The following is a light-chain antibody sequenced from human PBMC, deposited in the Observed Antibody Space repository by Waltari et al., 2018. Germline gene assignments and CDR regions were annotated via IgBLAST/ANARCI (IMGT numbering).Light chain of an antibody. Sequence: EIVMTQSPATLSVSPWERAIISCRASQSVTTNPAWYQQKPGQPPRLLIYGASTRATDIPARFSGSGSGTEFTLTITSLQSEDFAVYYCHQYNDGPPFNFGQGTKLEIK. V-gene: IGKV3-15*01. CDR2: GAS. CDR1: QSVTTN. CDR3: HQYNDGPPFN. J-gene: IGKJ2*01.